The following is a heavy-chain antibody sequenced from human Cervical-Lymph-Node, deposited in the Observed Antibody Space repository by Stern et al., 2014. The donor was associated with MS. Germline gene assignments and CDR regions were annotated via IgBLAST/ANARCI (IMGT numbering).Heavy chain of an antibody. CDR2: IKPKTAGETT. V-gene: IGHV3-15*01. J-gene: IGHJ5*02. CDR1: GFIFSKAW. CDR3: TTDEVANFAH. Sequence: EVQLVESGGGLVEPGGSLRLSCAASGFIFSKAWMTWVRQAPGQGLAWVGRIKPKTAGETTNYSTPVQGRFTISRDDSKNIMFLHMSSLRTDDTAVYYCTTDEVANFAHWGPGILVTVSS.